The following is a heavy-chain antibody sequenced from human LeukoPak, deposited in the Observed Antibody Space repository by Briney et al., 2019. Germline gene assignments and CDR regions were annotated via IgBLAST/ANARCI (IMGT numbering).Heavy chain of an antibody. V-gene: IGHV3-23*01. CDR2: ISGSGGST. D-gene: IGHD6-13*01. Sequence: GGSLRLSCAASGFTFSSYAMSWVRQAPGKGLEWVSAISGSGGSTYYADSVKGRFTISRDNSTNTLYLQMNSLRAEDTAVYYCARHSSSWYFDYWGQGTLVTVSS. J-gene: IGHJ4*02. CDR3: ARHSSSWYFDY. CDR1: GFTFSSYA.